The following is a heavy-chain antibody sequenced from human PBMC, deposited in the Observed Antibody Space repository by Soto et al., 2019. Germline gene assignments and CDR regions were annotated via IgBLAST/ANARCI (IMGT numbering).Heavy chain of an antibody. D-gene: IGHD3-9*01. J-gene: IGHJ6*03. CDR3: ASDWFYMDV. Sequence: EVQLVESGGGLVQPGGSLRLSCAASGFTFSSYPMNWVRQAPGKGLEWVSYISSASSTIFYADSVKGRFTISRDNAKNSLYLQMNSVRAEDTAVYYCASDWFYMDVWGKGTTVSVSS. CDR1: GFTFSSYP. V-gene: IGHV3-48*01. CDR2: ISSASSTI.